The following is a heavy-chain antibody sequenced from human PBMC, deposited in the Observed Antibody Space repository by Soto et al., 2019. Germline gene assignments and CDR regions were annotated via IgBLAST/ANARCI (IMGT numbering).Heavy chain of an antibody. Sequence: QLQLVQSGAEVKKPGSSVKVSCKASGGTLSNFAINWVRQAPGQGLERMGGIIPVFGKAKYAQKFQGRVHFTADESTSTAYMEVASLTSEDTAVYYCARGSPTTVTTWFDPWGQGTLVTVSS. J-gene: IGHJ5*02. CDR1: GGTLSNFA. CDR3: ARGSPTTVTTWFDP. V-gene: IGHV1-69*01. D-gene: IGHD4-17*01. CDR2: IIPVFGKA.